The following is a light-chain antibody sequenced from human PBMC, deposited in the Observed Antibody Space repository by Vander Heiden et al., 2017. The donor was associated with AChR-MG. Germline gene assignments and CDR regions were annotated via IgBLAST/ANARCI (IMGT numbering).Light chain of an antibody. CDR1: RSHIRGQT. CDR3: GVWDDGLNGWL. J-gene: IGLJ3*02. CDR2: SNN. V-gene: IGLV1-44*01. Sequence: HSVLTQPPSASGTPGQRAIITRPRGRSHIRGQTVNWYQQFPGTAPKLLIYSNNERPSGVPDRFSGSESGTSATLAISGLQSEDEADYYCGVWDDGLNGWLFGGGTKLTVL.